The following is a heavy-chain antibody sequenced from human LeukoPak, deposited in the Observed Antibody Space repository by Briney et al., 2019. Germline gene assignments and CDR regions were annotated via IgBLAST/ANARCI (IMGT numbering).Heavy chain of an antibody. CDR3: ATSRSGYFYFGY. CDR1: GGTFSSYA. CDR2: IIPIFGTA. Sequence: SVKVSCKASGGTFSSYAISWVRQAPGQGLEWMGGIIPIFGTANYAQKFQGGVTITTDESTSIAYMELSSLRSEDTAVYYCATSRSGYFYFGYWGQGTLVTVSS. V-gene: IGHV1-69*05. J-gene: IGHJ4*02. D-gene: IGHD3-3*01.